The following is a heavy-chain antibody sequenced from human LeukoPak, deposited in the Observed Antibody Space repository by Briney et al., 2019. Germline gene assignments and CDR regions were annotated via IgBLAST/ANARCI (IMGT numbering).Heavy chain of an antibody. Sequence: GGSLRLSCAASGFTFSSYSMNWVRQAPGKGLEWVSSISSSSSYIYYADSVKGRFTISRDNAKSSLYLQMNSLRAEDTAVYYCARAEGRWLRRDNWFDPWGQGTLVTVSS. J-gene: IGHJ5*02. CDR3: ARAEGRWLRRDNWFDP. CDR2: ISSSSSYI. CDR1: GFTFSSYS. D-gene: IGHD4-23*01. V-gene: IGHV3-21*01.